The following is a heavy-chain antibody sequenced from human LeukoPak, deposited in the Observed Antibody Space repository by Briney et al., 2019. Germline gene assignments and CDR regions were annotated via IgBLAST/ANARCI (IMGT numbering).Heavy chain of an antibody. CDR2: IQGDGSNT. CDR3: AREGYSSSWYQGY. D-gene: IGHD6-13*01. Sequence: GGSLRLSCVASGFTFSKNWMHWVRQAPGKGLVWVSRIQGDGSNTNYADSVKGRFSISRDNAKNSLYLQMNSLRAEDTAVYYCAREGYSSSWYQGYWGQGTLVTVSS. CDR1: GFTFSKNW. J-gene: IGHJ4*02. V-gene: IGHV3-74*01.